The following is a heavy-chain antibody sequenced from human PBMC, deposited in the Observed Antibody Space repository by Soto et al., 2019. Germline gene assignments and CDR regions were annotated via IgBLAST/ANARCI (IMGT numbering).Heavy chain of an antibody. Sequence: GGSLRLSCAASGFTFSSYAMHWVRQAPGKGLEWVAVISYDGSNKYYADSVKGRFTISRDNSKNTLYLQMNSLRAEDTAVYYCASGYCSSTSCYMRPWGQGTLVTVSS. J-gene: IGHJ5*02. V-gene: IGHV3-30-3*01. CDR1: GFTFSSYA. D-gene: IGHD2-2*02. CDR2: ISYDGSNK. CDR3: ASGYCSSTSCYMRP.